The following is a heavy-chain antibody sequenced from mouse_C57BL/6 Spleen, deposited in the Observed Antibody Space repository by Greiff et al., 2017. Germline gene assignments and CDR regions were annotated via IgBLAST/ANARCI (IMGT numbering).Heavy chain of an antibody. J-gene: IGHJ2*01. CDR3: TRAWLRRGFDY. D-gene: IGHD2-2*01. V-gene: IGHV5-9-1*02. Sequence: EVQVEESGAGLVKPGGSLKLSCAASGFTFSSYAMSWVRQTPEKRLEWVAYISSGGDYIYYADTVKGRFTISRDNARNTLYLQMSSLKSEDTAMXYCTRAWLRRGFDYWGPGTTLTVSS. CDR2: ISSGGDYI. CDR1: GFTFSSYA.